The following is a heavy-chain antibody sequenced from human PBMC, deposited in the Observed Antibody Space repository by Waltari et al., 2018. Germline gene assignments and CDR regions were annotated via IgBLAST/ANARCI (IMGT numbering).Heavy chain of an antibody. CDR3: AREVGWLQGGVYFRAMDI. J-gene: IGHJ6*02. CDR1: GFTPFQHV. CDR2: IWYDGTKK. D-gene: IGHD5-12*01. V-gene: IGHV3-33*07. Sequence: QVQLVESGGRVVQPGGSLRLSCPASGFTPFQHVMHAVRQAPGRGREWGAAIWYDGTKKNHANSVRGRFAISRDNSRNTLFLQMDNLRPEDTAVYYCAREVGWLQGGVYFRAMDIWGQGTRVTVSS.